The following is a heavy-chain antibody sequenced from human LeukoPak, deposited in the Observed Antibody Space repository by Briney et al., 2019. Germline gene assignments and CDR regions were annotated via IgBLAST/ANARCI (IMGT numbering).Heavy chain of an antibody. Sequence: SETLSLTCTVSGGSISSHYWSWIRQPPGKGLEWIGYIYYSGSTNYNPSLKSRVTILLDTYKNQFALKLSSVTAADTAAYYCARGSRYLGYDFDYWGQGTLVTVSS. D-gene: IGHD5-12*01. J-gene: IGHJ4*02. CDR3: ARGSRYLGYDFDY. CDR1: GGSISSHY. V-gene: IGHV4-59*11. CDR2: IYYSGST.